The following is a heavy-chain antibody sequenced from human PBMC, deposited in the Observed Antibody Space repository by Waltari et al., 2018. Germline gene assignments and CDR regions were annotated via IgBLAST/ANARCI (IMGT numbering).Heavy chain of an antibody. CDR1: GDSMSSTYW. CDR2: VYGGGKT. J-gene: IGHJ4*02. D-gene: IGHD2-21*01. CDR3: ARDCGRGLYLDS. V-gene: IGHV4-4*02. Sequence: QLQLQESGPGLVKPSGTLSLTCGVSGDSMSSTYWWSWVRQPPGKGLEWIGQVYGGGKTNYNPSFASRVTVALDTYNKQFSLTVTSATAADTAVYYCARDCGRGLYLDSWGPGLLVTVSP.